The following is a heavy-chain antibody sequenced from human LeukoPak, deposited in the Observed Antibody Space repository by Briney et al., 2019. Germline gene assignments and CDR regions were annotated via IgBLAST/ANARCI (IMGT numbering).Heavy chain of an antibody. CDR3: ARKGRVAGLNPNYYYYYYMDV. V-gene: IGHV3-11*01. CDR2: ISSSGSTI. D-gene: IGHD6-13*01. CDR1: GFTFSDYY. Sequence: GGSLRLSCAASGFTFSDYYMSWIRQAPGKGLEWVSYISSSGSTIYYADSVKGRFTISRDNAKNSLYLQMNSLRAEDTAVYYCARKGRVAGLNPNYYYYYYMDVWGKGTTVTVSS. J-gene: IGHJ6*03.